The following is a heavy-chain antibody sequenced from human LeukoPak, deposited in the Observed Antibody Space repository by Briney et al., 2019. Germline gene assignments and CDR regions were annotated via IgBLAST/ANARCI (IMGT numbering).Heavy chain of an antibody. CDR3: AEDRSGDGDYGTRFDY. Sequence: PGGSLRLSCAASGFTFSSYGMSWVRQAPGKGLGWVSIISGSGGSTYYADSVKGRFTISRDNSKNTLYLQMKSLRVEDTAVYYCAEDRSGDGDYGTRFDYWGQGTLVTVSS. CDR1: GFTFSSYG. J-gene: IGHJ4*02. V-gene: IGHV3-23*01. D-gene: IGHD4-17*01. CDR2: ISGSGGST.